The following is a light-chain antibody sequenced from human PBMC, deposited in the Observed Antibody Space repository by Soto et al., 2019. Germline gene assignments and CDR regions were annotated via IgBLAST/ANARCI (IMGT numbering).Light chain of an antibody. CDR2: KAS. Sequence: DIQMTQSPSTLSASVGDRVTITCRPSQSISSWLAWYQQKPGKAPKLLIYKASSLESGVPSRFSGSGSGTEFTLTISSLQPDDFATYYCQQYSGYPWTFGQGTKVEIK. CDR1: QSISSW. CDR3: QQYSGYPWT. J-gene: IGKJ1*01. V-gene: IGKV1-5*03.